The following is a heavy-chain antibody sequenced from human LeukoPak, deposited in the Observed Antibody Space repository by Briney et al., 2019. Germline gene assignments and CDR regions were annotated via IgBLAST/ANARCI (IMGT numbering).Heavy chain of an antibody. J-gene: IGHJ6*02. Sequence: ASVKVSCKASGYTFTSYAMHWVRQARGQRLEWMGWISAYSGNTNYAQKFQGRLTVTADTSTSTAYMELRSLRSDDTALYYCARETKVRGLYYYAMDVWGQGTTVTVSS. CDR2: ISAYSGNT. V-gene: IGHV1-18*01. CDR3: ARETKVRGLYYYAMDV. CDR1: GYTFTSYA.